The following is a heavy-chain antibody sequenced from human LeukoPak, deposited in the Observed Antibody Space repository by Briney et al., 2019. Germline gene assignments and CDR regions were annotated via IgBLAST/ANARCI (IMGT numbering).Heavy chain of an antibody. J-gene: IGHJ4*02. V-gene: IGHV3-11*01. D-gene: IGHD6-19*01. Sequence: SGGSLRLSCAASRFTFSDYYMSWIRQAPGKGLEWVSYISSSGSTIYYADSVKGRFTISRDNAKNSLYLQMNSLRAEDTAVYYCASAPYSSGWSRFTHFDYWGQGTLVTVSS. CDR3: ASAPYSSGWSRFTHFDY. CDR1: RFTFSDYY. CDR2: ISSSGSTI.